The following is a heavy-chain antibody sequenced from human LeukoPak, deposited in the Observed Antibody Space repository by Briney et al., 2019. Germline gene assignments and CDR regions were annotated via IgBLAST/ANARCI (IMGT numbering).Heavy chain of an antibody. CDR3: AKALDYGGNPSGFDY. D-gene: IGHD4-23*01. Sequence: GGSLRLSCAASGFTFSSYSMNWVRQAPGKGLEWVSAISGSGGSTYYADSVKGRFTISRDNSKNTLYLQMNSLRAEDTAVYYCAKALDYGGNPSGFDYWGQGTLVTVSS. CDR2: ISGSGGST. CDR1: GFTFSSYS. V-gene: IGHV3-23*01. J-gene: IGHJ4*02.